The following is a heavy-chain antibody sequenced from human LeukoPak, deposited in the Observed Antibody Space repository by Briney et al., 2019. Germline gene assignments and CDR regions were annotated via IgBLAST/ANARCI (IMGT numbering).Heavy chain of an antibody. D-gene: IGHD4-4*01. Sequence: SETLSLTCTVSGGSISSGGYYWSWIRQHPGKGLEWIGYIYYSGSTYYNPSLKSRVTISVDTSKNQFSLKLSPVTAADTAVYYCARGRDGYSCFDYWGQGTLVTVSS. CDR3: ARGRDGYSCFDY. CDR1: GGSISSGGYY. V-gene: IGHV4-31*03. CDR2: IYYSGST. J-gene: IGHJ4*02.